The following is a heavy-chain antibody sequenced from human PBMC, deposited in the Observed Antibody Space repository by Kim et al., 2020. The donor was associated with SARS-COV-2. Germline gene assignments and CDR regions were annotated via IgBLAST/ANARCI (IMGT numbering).Heavy chain of an antibody. D-gene: IGHD3-10*01. V-gene: IGHV4-34*01. CDR2: INHSGST. CDR3: ARGGLTMVRGNWFDP. J-gene: IGHJ5*02. Sequence: SETLSLTCAVYGGSFSGYYWSWIRQPPGKGLEWIGEINHSGSTNYNPSLKSRVTISVDTSKNQFSLKLSSVTAADTAVYYCARGGLTMVRGNWFDPWGQGTLVTVSS. CDR1: GGSFSGYY.